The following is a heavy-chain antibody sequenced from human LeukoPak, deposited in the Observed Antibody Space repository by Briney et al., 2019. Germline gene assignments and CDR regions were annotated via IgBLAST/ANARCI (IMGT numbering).Heavy chain of an antibody. CDR1: DDSYRDYY. CDR3: ARGPKYYYGSGSYWDY. Sequence: SETLSLTCTVYDDSYRDYYWTWIRQPPGKGLEWLGEINHFGRTNYNPSLKSRVTISVDTSKNQFSLKLSSVTAADTAVYYCARGPKYYYGSGSYWDYWGQGTLVTVSS. J-gene: IGHJ4*02. CDR2: INHFGRT. D-gene: IGHD3-10*01. V-gene: IGHV4-34*01.